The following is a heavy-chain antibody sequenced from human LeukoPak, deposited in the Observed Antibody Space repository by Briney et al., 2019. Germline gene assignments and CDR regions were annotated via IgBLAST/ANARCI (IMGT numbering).Heavy chain of an antibody. J-gene: IGHJ4*02. CDR2: SSGSGGST. CDR3: AKRSGGWLQFNFDY. Sequence: VGSPRLSSAASGFTFSSYAMRWVREAPEKGQXXXXASSGSGGSTYYAESVKGRFTISRENSKNTLYLQMNSLRAEDTAVYYCAKRSGGWLQFNFDYWGQGTLVTVSS. V-gene: IGHV3-23*01. CDR1: GFTFSSYA. D-gene: IGHD5-24*01.